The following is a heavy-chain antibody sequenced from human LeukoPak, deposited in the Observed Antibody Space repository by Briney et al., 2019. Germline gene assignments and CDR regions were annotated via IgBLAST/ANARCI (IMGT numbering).Heavy chain of an antibody. CDR2: ISGSGGST. V-gene: IGHV3-23*01. CDR1: GFTFSSYA. CDR3: AKGPLTGSYHHYMDV. J-gene: IGHJ6*03. D-gene: IGHD1-26*01. Sequence: GGSLRLSCAASGFTFSSYAMSWVRQAPGKGLEWVSAISGSGGSTYYADSVKGRFTISRDNSKNSLYLQMNSLRTEDTALYYCAKGPLTGSYHHYMDVWGKGTTVTVSS.